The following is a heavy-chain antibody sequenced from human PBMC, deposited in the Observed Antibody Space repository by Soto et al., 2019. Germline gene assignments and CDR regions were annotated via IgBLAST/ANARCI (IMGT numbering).Heavy chain of an antibody. Sequence: VQLLESGGGLVQPGGSLRLSCAASGFTFSSYAMSWVRQAPGKGLEWVSAISGSGGSTYYADSVKGRFTISRDNSKNTLYLQMNSLRAEDTAVYYCAKDLVMITFGGVDWYFDLWGRGTLVTVSS. V-gene: IGHV3-23*01. D-gene: IGHD3-16*01. J-gene: IGHJ2*01. CDR3: AKDLVMITFGGVDWYFDL. CDR1: GFTFSSYA. CDR2: ISGSGGST.